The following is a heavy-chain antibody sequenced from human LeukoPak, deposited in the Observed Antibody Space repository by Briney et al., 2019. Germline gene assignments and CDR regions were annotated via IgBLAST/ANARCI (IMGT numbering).Heavy chain of an antibody. CDR2: INPNSGGT. V-gene: IGHV1-2*02. CDR3: AKVSSSWPTYYFDY. Sequence: ASVKVSCKASGYIFTGYYMHWVRQAPGQGLEWMGWINPNSGGTNYAQKFQGRVTMTRDTSISTAYMELSRLRSDDTAVYYCAKVSSSWPTYYFDYWGQGTLVTVSS. CDR1: GYIFTGYY. J-gene: IGHJ4*02. D-gene: IGHD6-13*01.